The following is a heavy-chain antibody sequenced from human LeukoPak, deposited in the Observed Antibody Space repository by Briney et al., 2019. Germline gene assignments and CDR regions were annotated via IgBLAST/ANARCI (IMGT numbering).Heavy chain of an antibody. V-gene: IGHV3-30*04. CDR1: GFTFSSYA. CDR2: ISYDGSNK. CDR3: ARDLPYYSYGMDV. J-gene: IGHJ6*02. Sequence: GGSLSLSCAASGFTFSSYAMHWVRQAPGKGLEWVAVISYDGSNKYYADSVKGRFTISRDNSKNTLYLQMNSLRAEDTAVYYCARDLPYYSYGMDVWGQGTTVTVSS.